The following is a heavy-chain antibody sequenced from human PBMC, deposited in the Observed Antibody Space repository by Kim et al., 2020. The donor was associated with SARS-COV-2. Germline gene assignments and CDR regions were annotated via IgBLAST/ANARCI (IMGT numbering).Heavy chain of an antibody. Sequence: SETLSLTCAVYGGSFSGYYWSWIRQPPGKGLEWIGEINHSGSTNYNPSLKSRVTISVDTSKNQFSLKLSSVTAADTAVYYCATPSGGYTRTWVYWGQGTL. D-gene: IGHD2-15*01. CDR3: ATPSGGYTRTWVY. V-gene: IGHV4-34*01. CDR2: INHSGST. J-gene: IGHJ4*02. CDR1: GGSFSGYY.